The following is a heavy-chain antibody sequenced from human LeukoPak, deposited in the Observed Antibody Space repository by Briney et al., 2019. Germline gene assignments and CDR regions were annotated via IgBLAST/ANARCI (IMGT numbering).Heavy chain of an antibody. D-gene: IGHD4-23*01. J-gene: IGHJ4*02. CDR2: IYYSGSA. Sequence: SETLSLTCIVSGGSISNSSYYWGWIRQPPGKGLERIGSIYYSGSAYYNPSLKSRVTISVDTSKNQFSLKLTSVTAADTAVYYCARHWVVTPNYWGQGTPVTVSS. CDR3: ARHWVVTPNY. CDR1: GGSISNSSYY. V-gene: IGHV4-39*01.